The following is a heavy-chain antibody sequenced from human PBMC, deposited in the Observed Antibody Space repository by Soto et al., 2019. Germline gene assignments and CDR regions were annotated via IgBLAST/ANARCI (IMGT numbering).Heavy chain of an antibody. D-gene: IGHD6-6*01. CDR1: GGSISSSSYY. J-gene: IGHJ4*02. CDR3: ARLRGQLVEVPYFDY. Sequence: SETLSLTCTVSGGSISSSSYYWGWIRQPPGKGLEWIGSIYYSGSTYYNPSLKSRVTISVDTSKNQFSLKLSSVTAADTAVYYCARLRGQLVEVPYFDYWGQGTLVTVSS. V-gene: IGHV4-39*01. CDR2: IYYSGST.